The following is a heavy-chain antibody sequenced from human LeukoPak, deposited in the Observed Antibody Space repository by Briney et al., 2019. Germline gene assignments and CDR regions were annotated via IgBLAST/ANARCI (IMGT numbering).Heavy chain of an antibody. CDR3: ASPDYGSGSYYDY. CDR2: INPNSGGT. J-gene: IGHJ4*02. Sequence: ASVTVSCKASGYTFTGYYMHWVRQAPGQGLEWMGWINPNSGGTNYAQKFQGRVTMTRDTSISTAYMELSRLRSDDTAVYYCASPDYGSGSYYDYWGQGTLVTVSS. V-gene: IGHV1-2*02. D-gene: IGHD3-10*01. CDR1: GYTFTGYY.